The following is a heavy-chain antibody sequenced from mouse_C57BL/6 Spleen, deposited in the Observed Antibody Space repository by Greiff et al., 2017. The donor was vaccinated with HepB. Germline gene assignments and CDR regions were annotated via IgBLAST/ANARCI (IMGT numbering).Heavy chain of an antibody. CDR1: GFNIKDDY. CDR3: TTCNYDYDD. Sequence: VQLQQSGAELVRPGASVKLSCTASGFNIKDDYMHWVKQRPEHGLEWIGWIDPENGDTEYASKFQGKATITADTSSNTAYLQLSSLTSEDTAVYYCTTCNYDYDDWGQGTTLTVSS. D-gene: IGHD2-4*01. J-gene: IGHJ2*01. V-gene: IGHV14-4*01. CDR2: IDPENGDT.